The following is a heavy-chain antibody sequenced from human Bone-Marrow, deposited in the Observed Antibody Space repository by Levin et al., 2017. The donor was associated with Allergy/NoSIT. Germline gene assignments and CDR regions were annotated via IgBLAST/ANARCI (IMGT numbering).Heavy chain of an antibody. CDR2: ISSDGSNK. V-gene: IGHV3-30*18. D-gene: IGHD6-19*01. J-gene: IGHJ4*02. CDR3: AKDRVTGWAGFDS. Sequence: GGSLRLSCEASGLSISDYGMHWVRQAPGKGLEWVAVISSDGSNKDYGDSVKGRFTVSRDPSKNTLILQMDSLRPEDTATYYCAKDRVTGWAGFDSWGQGTLVTVSS. CDR1: GLSISDYG.